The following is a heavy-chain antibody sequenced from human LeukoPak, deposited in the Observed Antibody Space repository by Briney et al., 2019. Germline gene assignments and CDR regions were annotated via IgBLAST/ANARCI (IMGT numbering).Heavy chain of an antibody. J-gene: IGHJ4*02. CDR1: GFTFSSYG. Sequence: PGRSLRLSCAASGFTFSSYGMHWVRQAPGKGLEWVAVISYDGSNKYYADSVKGRFTISRDNSKNTLYLQMNSLRAEDTAVYYCASETKSVFDYWGQGTLVTVSS. V-gene: IGHV3-30*03. CDR2: ISYDGSNK. CDR3: ASETKSVFDY. D-gene: IGHD1-1*01.